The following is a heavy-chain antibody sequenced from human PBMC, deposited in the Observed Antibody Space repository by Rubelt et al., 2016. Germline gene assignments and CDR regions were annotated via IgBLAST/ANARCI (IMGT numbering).Heavy chain of an antibody. J-gene: IGHJ4*02. CDR1: GGSISSSNYY. V-gene: IGHV4-39*01. CDR2: IYYSGST. CDR3: AGQGDHTNYHYLDY. Sequence: QLQLQESGPGLVKPSETLSLTCTVSGGSISSSNYYWAWIRQPPGKGLEWIGSIYYSGSTYYNPSLKSRVTMSVDTSKNQFSLKLSSVTAADTAVYYCAGQGDHTNYHYLDYWGQGTLVTVSS. D-gene: IGHD4/OR15-4a*01.